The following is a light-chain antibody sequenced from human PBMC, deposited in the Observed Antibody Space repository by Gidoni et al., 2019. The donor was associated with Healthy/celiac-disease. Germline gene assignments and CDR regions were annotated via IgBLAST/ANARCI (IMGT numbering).Light chain of an antibody. Sequence: DIQITQSPCSLSASVGDRVTITCRASQSISSYLNWYQQKPGKATKLLIYAASSLQSGVPSRFSGSGSGTDFTLTISSLQPEDFATYYCQQSYSTPPITFGQGTRLEIK. V-gene: IGKV1-39*01. CDR1: QSISSY. J-gene: IGKJ5*01. CDR3: QQSYSTPPIT. CDR2: AAS.